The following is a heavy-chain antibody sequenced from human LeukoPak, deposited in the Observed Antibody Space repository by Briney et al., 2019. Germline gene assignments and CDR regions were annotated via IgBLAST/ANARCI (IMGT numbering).Heavy chain of an antibody. CDR1: GFTFSSYS. D-gene: IGHD2-15*01. J-gene: IGHJ4*02. CDR2: ISSSSSYI. V-gene: IGHV3-21*01. CDR3: AGGMGIAATDSDY. Sequence: GGSLRRSCAASGFTFSSYSMNWVRQAPGKGLEWVSSISSSSSYISYADSVKGRFTIARDNATNSRYLQMNSLRAEYTAVYYCAGGMGIAATDSDYWGQGTLVTASS.